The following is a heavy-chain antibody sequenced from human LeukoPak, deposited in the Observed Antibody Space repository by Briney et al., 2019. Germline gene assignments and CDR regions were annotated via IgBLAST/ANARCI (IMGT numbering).Heavy chain of an antibody. CDR3: ATLGYSYGTDY. D-gene: IGHD5-18*01. V-gene: IGHV4-61*02. Sequence: PSQTLSLTCTVSGGSISSGSYYWSWIRQPAGKGLEWIGRIYTSGSTNYNPSLKSRVTISVDTSKNQFSLKLSSVTAADTAVYYCATLGYSYGTDYRGQGTLVTVSS. J-gene: IGHJ4*02. CDR1: GGSISSGSYY. CDR2: IYTSGST.